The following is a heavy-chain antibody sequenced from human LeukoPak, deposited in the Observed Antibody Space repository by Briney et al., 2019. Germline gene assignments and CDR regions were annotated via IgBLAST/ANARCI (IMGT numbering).Heavy chain of an antibody. CDR1: GFIFSSYA. CDR3: ARDPQLRYFDWLSGGYFDY. D-gene: IGHD3-9*01. Sequence: GRSLRLSCAASGFIFSSYAMHWVRQAPGKGLEWVAVISYDGSNKYYADSVKDRFTISRDNSKNTLYLQMNSLRAEDTAVYYCARDPQLRYFDWLSGGYFDYWGQGTLVTVSS. CDR2: ISYDGSNK. J-gene: IGHJ4*02. V-gene: IGHV3-30-3*01.